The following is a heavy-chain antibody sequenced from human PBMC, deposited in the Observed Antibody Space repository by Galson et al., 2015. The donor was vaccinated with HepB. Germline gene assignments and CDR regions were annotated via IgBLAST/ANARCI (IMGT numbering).Heavy chain of an antibody. CDR1: GYTFTSYG. V-gene: IGHV1-18*04. CDR2: ISAYNGNT. CDR3: ARDPVVEGVLWFGELPAPFDY. J-gene: IGHJ4*02. Sequence: SVKVSCKASGYTFTSYGISWVRQAPGQGLEWMGWISAYNGNTNYAQKLQGRVTMTTDTSTSTAYMELRSLRSDDTAVYYCARDPVVEGVLWFGELPAPFDYWGQGTLVTVSS. D-gene: IGHD3-10*01.